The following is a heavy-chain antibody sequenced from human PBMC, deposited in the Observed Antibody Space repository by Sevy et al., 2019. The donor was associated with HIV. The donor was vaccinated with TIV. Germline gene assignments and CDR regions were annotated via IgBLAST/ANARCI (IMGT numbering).Heavy chain of an antibody. CDR1: GFTFSSYS. CDR3: ARDRDLITIFGVVDHYYYYGMDV. D-gene: IGHD3-3*01. Sequence: GGCLRLSCAASGFTFSSYSMNWVRQAPGKGLEWVSSISSSSSYIYYADSVKGRFTISRDNAKNSLYLQMNSLRAEDTAVYYCARDRDLITIFGVVDHYYYYGMDVWGQGTTVTVSS. V-gene: IGHV3-21*01. J-gene: IGHJ6*02. CDR2: ISSSSSYI.